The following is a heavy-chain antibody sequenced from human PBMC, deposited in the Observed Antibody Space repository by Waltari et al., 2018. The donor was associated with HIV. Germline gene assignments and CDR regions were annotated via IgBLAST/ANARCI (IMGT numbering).Heavy chain of an antibody. CDR2: IWYDGSNN. V-gene: IGHV3-33*01. Sequence: HVQLVESGGGVVQPGRSLRLSCAASGFTFSSSGINWLRQAACNGREWVAVIWYDGSNNTYADSVKGRFNISRDNSKNSLYLQMNSLRAEDTAVYYCARDGGDFTVTDYMPRYWGQGTLVTVSS. CDR3: ARDGGDFTVTDYMPRY. J-gene: IGHJ4*02. D-gene: IGHD4-17*01. CDR1: GFTFSSSG.